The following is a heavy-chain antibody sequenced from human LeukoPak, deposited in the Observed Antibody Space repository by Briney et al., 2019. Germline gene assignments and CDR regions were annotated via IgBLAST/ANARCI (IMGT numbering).Heavy chain of an antibody. Sequence: GRSLRLSCAASGFTFSSYAMHWVRQAPGKGLEGVAVISYDGSNKYYADSVKGRFTISRDNSKNTLYLQMNSLRAEDTAVYYCARDLFGEFCDYWGQGTLVTVSS. D-gene: IGHD3-10*01. V-gene: IGHV3-30*04. CDR3: ARDLFGEFCDY. CDR2: ISYDGSNK. CDR1: GFTFSSYA. J-gene: IGHJ4*02.